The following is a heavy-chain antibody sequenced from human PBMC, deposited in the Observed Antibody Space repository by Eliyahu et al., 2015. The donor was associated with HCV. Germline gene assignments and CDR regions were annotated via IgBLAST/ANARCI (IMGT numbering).Heavy chain of an antibody. CDR1: GGSISSGTYY. J-gene: IGHJ4*02. CDR2: IYTSGST. Sequence: QVQLQESGPGLVKPSQTLSLICTVXGGSISSGTYYXXWIRXPAGKGXEWIGRIYTSGSTNYNPSLKSRVTISVDMSKNQFSLKLSSVTAADTAVYYCARVGYYYKSSGFLSAPAYYFDSWGQGTLVTVSS. V-gene: IGHV4-61*02. CDR3: ARVGYYYKSSGFLSAPAYYFDS. D-gene: IGHD3-22*01.